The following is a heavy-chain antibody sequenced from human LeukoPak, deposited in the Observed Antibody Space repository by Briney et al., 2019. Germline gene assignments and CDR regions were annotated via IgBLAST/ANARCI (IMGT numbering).Heavy chain of an antibody. CDR2: IYYSGST. J-gene: IGHJ4*02. Sequence: PSETLSLTCTVSGGSISSYYWSWIRQPPGKGLEWIGYIYYSGSTNYNPSLKSRVTISVDTSKNQFSLKLSSVTAADTAVYYCARHRLYSPIGFSYYWGQGTLVTVSS. D-gene: IGHD5/OR15-5a*01. V-gene: IGHV4-59*08. CDR1: GGSISSYY. CDR3: ARHRLYSPIGFSYY.